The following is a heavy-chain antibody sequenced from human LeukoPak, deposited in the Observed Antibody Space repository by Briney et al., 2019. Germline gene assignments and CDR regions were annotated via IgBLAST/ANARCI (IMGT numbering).Heavy chain of an antibody. CDR2: ISSSGSTI. D-gene: IGHD3-10*02. CDR1: GFTFSSYE. V-gene: IGHV3-48*03. J-gene: IGHJ6*04. CDR3: AELGITMIGGV. Sequence: GGSLRLSCAASGFTFSSYEMNWVRQAPGKGLEWVSYISSSGSTIYYADSVRGRFTISRDNAKNSLYLQMNSLRAEDTSVYYCAELGITMIGGVWGKGTTVTISS.